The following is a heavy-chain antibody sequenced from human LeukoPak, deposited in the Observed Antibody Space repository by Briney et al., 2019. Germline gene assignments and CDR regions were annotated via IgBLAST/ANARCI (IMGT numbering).Heavy chain of an antibody. CDR3: ALVVPGDYFDY. J-gene: IGHJ4*02. Sequence: GRSLRLSCAASGFTFSSYAMHWVRQAPGKGLEWVAVISYDGSNKYYADSMKGRLTISRDNSKNTLYLQMNSLRAEDTAVYYCALVVPGDYFDYWGQGTLVTVSS. CDR1: GFTFSSYA. V-gene: IGHV3-30-3*01. D-gene: IGHD2-2*01. CDR2: ISYDGSNK.